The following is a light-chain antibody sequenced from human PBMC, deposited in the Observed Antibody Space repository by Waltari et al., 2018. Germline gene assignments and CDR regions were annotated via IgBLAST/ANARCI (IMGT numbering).Light chain of an antibody. Sequence: EIVLTQSPATLSLSPGERATLSCRASQSVSYYLACYQQRPGQAPRLLIHDTSHRATCIPDGFSGSGSETDFTLTISSLEPEDFAVYYCQQRRNWPLTFGGGTKVEIK. CDR3: QQRRNWPLT. CDR1: QSVSYY. V-gene: IGKV3-11*01. CDR2: DTS. J-gene: IGKJ4*01.